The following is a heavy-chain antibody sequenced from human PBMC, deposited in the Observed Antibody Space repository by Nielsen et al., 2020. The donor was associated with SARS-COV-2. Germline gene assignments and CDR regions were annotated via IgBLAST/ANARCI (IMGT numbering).Heavy chain of an antibody. CDR1: GGSFSGYY. V-gene: IGHV4-34*01. CDR2: INHSGST. Sequence: SETLSLTCAVYGGSFSGYYWSWIRQPPGKGLEWIGEINHSGSTNYNPSLKSRVTISVDTSKNQFSLKLSSVTAADTAVYYCARGRLAAAGTHNHFDYWGQGTLVTVSS. D-gene: IGHD6-13*01. CDR3: ARGRLAAAGTHNHFDY. J-gene: IGHJ4*02.